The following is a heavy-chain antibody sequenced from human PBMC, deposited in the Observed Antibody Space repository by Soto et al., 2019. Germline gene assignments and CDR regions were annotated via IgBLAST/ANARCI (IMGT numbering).Heavy chain of an antibody. V-gene: IGHV4-30-4*01. J-gene: IGHJ4*02. CDR2: IYYSGST. CDR1: GGSINSGDYY. D-gene: IGHD1-26*01. CDR3: ARVRAVGATTIDY. Sequence: SETLSLTCTVSGGSINSGDYYWSWIRQPPGKGLEWIGYIYYSGSTYYNPSLKSRETISMDTSKNQFSLKLTSVTAADTAVYYCARVRAVGATTIDYWGQGTLVTSPQ.